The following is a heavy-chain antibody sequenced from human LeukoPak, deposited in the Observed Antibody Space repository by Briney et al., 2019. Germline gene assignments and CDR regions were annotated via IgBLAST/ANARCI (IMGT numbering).Heavy chain of an antibody. CDR2: ISWNSGSI. J-gene: IGHJ4*02. D-gene: IGHD4-17*01. CDR3: AKGDYGDYFDY. V-gene: IGHV3-9*01. CDR1: GFTFDDYA. Sequence: GGSLRLSCAASGFTFDDYAMHWVRQAPGKGLEWVSGISWNSGSIGYADSVKGRFTISRDNSKNTLYLQMNSLRAEDTAVYYCAKGDYGDYFDYWGQGTLVTVSS.